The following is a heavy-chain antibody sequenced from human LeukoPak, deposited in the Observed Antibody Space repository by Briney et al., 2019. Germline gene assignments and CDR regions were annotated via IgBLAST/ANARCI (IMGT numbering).Heavy chain of an antibody. CDR1: GYAFTGYY. CDR3: APGPYHQLPYYFDY. V-gene: IGHV1-2*02. D-gene: IGHD2-2*01. CDR2: INPNSGGT. J-gene: IGHJ4*02. Sequence: GASVKVSCKASGYAFTGYYMHWVRQAPGQGLEWMGWINPNSGGTKYAQKFQDRVTMTRDTSISTAYMELSRLRSDDTAVYYCAPGPYHQLPYYFDYWGQGTLVAVSS.